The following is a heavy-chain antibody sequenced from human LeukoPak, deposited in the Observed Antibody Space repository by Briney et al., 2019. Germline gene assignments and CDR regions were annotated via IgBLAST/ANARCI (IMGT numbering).Heavy chain of an antibody. CDR1: GGSISSYY. J-gene: IGHJ3*02. Sequence: PSETLSLTCTVSGGSISSYYWSWIRQPPGKGLEWIGYIYYSGSTNYNPSLKSRVTISVDTSKNQFSLKLSSVTAADTAVYYCARGVPVFGVGPSGTFDIWGQGTMVTVSS. D-gene: IGHD3-3*01. CDR2: IYYSGST. V-gene: IGHV4-59*08. CDR3: ARGVPVFGVGPSGTFDI.